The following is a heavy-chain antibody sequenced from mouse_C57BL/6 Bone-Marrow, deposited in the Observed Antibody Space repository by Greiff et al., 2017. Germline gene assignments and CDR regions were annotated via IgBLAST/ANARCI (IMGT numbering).Heavy chain of an antibody. CDR1: GYTFTSYW. J-gene: IGHJ3*01. CDR2: IDPSDSYT. D-gene: IGHD1-1*01. Sequence: QVQLQQPGAELVRPGTSVKLSCKASGYTFTSYWMHWVKQRPGQGLEWIGVIDPSDSYTNYNQKFKGKATLTVDTSSSTAYMQLSSLTSEDSAVDYCARGSDYYGSSFFAYWGQGTLVTVSA. V-gene: IGHV1-59*01. CDR3: ARGSDYYGSSFFAY.